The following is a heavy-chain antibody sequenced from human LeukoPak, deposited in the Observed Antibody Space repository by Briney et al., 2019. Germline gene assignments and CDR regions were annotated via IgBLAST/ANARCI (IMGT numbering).Heavy chain of an antibody. J-gene: IGHJ4*02. CDR2: IKQDGSEK. CDR1: GFTFSSYW. CDR3: ARVRYDDSGYYSIYDY. V-gene: IGHV3-7*01. D-gene: IGHD3-22*01. Sequence: GGSLRLSCAASGFTFSSYWMSWVRQAPGKGLEWVANIKQDGSEKYYVDSVKGRFTISRDNAKNSLYLQMKSLRAEDTAVYYCARVRYDDSGYYSIYDYWGQGTLVTVSS.